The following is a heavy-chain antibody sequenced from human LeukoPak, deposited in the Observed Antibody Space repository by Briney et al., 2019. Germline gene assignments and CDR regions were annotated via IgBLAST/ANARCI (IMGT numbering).Heavy chain of an antibody. CDR2: TIPILNQA. J-gene: IGHJ5*02. D-gene: IGHD5-12*01. Sequence: SVMVSCKAPGGTLSDYSISWVRQAPRQGLEWMGRTIPILNQANYAQKFQGRVTFTADKSTISAYMDLSSLRSEDTAVYYCVRSGYDYDWFDPWGQGTLVSVSS. V-gene: IGHV1-69*02. CDR3: VRSGYDYDWFDP. CDR1: GGTLSDYS.